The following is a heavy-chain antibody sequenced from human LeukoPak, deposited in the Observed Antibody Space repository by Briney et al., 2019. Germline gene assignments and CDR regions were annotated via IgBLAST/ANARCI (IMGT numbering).Heavy chain of an antibody. CDR1: GFTFSSYG. CDR3: AKDPSGLRRFGEKKLYYYYMDV. J-gene: IGHJ6*03. V-gene: IGHV3-23*01. D-gene: IGHD3-10*01. Sequence: GGSLRLSCAASGFTFSSYGMSWVRQAPGKGLEWVSAISGSGGSTYYADSVKGRFTISRDNSKNTLYLQMNSLRAEDTAVYYCAKDPSGLRRFGEKKLYYYYMDVWGKGTTVTISS. CDR2: ISGSGGST.